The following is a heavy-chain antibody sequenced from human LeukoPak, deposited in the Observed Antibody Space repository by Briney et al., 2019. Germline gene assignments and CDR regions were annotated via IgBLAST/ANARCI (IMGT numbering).Heavy chain of an antibody. D-gene: IGHD2-15*01. V-gene: IGHV5-51*01. Sequence: GESLKISCKGSGYSFTSYWIGWVRQMPGKGLEWMGIIYPGDSDTRYSPSFQGQVTISADKSISTAYLQWSSLKASDAAMYYCARHEDLGGNYIDHWGQGTLVTVSS. CDR3: ARHEDLGGNYIDH. CDR2: IYPGDSDT. J-gene: IGHJ4*02. CDR1: GYSFTSYW.